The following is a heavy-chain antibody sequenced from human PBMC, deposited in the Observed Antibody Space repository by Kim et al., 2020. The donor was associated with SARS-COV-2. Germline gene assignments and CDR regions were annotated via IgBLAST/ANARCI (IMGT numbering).Heavy chain of an antibody. CDR2: INPSGGST. CDR1: GYTFTSYY. V-gene: IGHV1-46*01. Sequence: ASVKVSCKASGYTFTSYYMHWVRQAPGQGLEWMGIINPSGGSTSYAQKFQGRVTMTRDTSTSTVYMELSSLRSEDTAVYYCAREASVDLNNWNYVLSGYYYGMVVWGQGTTVTVSS. D-gene: IGHD1-7*01. CDR3: AREASVDLNNWNYVLSGYYYGMVV. J-gene: IGHJ6*02.